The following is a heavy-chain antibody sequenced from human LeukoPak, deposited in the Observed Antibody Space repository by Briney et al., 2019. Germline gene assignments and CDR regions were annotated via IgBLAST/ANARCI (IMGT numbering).Heavy chain of an antibody. Sequence: SETLSLTCTVSGGSISSYYWSWIRQPAGKGLEWIGRIYTSGSTNYNPSLKSRVTISVDTSKNQFSLRLRSVTAADTAVYYCARVTGYMIEDYFDYWGQGTLVTVSS. D-gene: IGHD3-22*01. CDR1: GGSISSYY. V-gene: IGHV4-4*07. CDR2: IYTSGST. J-gene: IGHJ4*02. CDR3: ARVTGYMIEDYFDY.